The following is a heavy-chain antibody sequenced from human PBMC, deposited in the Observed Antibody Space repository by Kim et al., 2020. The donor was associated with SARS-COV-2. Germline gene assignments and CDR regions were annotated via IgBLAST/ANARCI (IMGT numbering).Heavy chain of an antibody. CDR2: ISGSGGST. CDR1: GFTFSSYA. D-gene: IGHD5-12*01. Sequence: GGSLRLSCAASGFTFSSYAMSWVRQAPGKGLEWVSAISGSGGSTYYADSVKGRFTISRDNSKNTLYLQMNSLRAEDTAVYYCAIVPYSGYDLGYFDYWGQGTLVTVSS. V-gene: IGHV3-23*01. J-gene: IGHJ4*02. CDR3: AIVPYSGYDLGYFDY.